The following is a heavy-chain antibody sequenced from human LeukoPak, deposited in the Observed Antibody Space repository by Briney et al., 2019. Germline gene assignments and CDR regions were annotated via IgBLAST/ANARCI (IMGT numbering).Heavy chain of an antibody. D-gene: IGHD5-12*01. CDR2: IYYSGST. J-gene: IGHJ4*02. V-gene: IGHV4-39*07. CDR1: GGSISSSNYY. Sequence: PSETLSLTCTVSGGSISSSNYYWGWIRQPPGKGLEWIGSIYYSGSTYYNPSLKSRVTISVDTSKNQFSLKLSSVTAADTAVYYCARAPLVATIRYFDYWGQGTLVTVSS. CDR3: ARAPLVATIRYFDY.